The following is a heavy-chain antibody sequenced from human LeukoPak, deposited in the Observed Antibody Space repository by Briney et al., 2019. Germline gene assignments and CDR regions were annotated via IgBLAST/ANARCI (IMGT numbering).Heavy chain of an antibody. Sequence: GGSLRLSCAASGFTLSSYSMNWVRQAPGKGLEWLSYISSTSETIYYADSVKGRFTISRDNAKNSLFLQMNSLRAEDTAVYYCARDEPPAWGQGTLVTVSS. CDR1: GFTLSSYS. CDR2: ISSTSETI. CDR3: ARDEPPA. V-gene: IGHV3-48*04. D-gene: IGHD1-14*01. J-gene: IGHJ5*02.